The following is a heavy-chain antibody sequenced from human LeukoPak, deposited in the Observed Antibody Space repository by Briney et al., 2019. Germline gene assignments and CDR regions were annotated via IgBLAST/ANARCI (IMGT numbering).Heavy chain of an antibody. J-gene: IGHJ6*04. CDR2: IYPGDSDT. Sequence: GESLKISCKGSGYSFTSYWIGWVRQMPGKGLEWMGIIYPGDSDTRYSPSFQGQVTISADKSISTAYLKWSSLKASDTAMYYWPRHQIYGDPNYYYGMDVWGKGTTVTVSS. CDR1: GYSFTSYW. D-gene: IGHD4-17*01. V-gene: IGHV5-51*01. CDR3: PRHQIYGDPNYYYGMDV.